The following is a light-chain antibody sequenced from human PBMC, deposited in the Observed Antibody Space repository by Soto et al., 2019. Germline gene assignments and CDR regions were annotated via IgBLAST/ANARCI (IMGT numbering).Light chain of an antibody. J-gene: IGLJ3*02. V-gene: IGLV2-11*01. CDR3: CSYAGSYTLV. CDR1: SSDVGNYKY. Sequence: QSALTQPRSVSGSPGQSVTISCTGTSSDVGNYKYVSWYQQHPGKAPKLMIYDVNKRPSGVPDRFSGSKSGNTASLTISGLQAEDEADYYCCSYAGSYTLVFGGGTKLTVL. CDR2: DVN.